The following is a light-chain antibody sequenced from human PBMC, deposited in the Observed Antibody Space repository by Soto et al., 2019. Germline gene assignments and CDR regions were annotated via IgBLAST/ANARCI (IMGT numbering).Light chain of an antibody. CDR1: SSDVGGYNY. CDR2: EVS. Sequence: QSALTQPPSASGSPGQSVTISCTGTSSDVGGYNYVSWYQQHPGKAPKLMIYEVSKRPSGVPDRFSGSKSGNTASLTVSGVQADDEADYYCSSYAGSNNLVFGGGTKLTV. CDR3: SSYAGSNNLV. J-gene: IGLJ2*01. V-gene: IGLV2-8*01.